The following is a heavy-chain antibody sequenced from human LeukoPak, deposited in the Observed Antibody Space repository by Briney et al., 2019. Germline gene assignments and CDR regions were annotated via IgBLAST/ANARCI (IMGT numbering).Heavy chain of an antibody. CDR3: ARRVVVVTANDKSDAFDV. J-gene: IGHJ3*01. Sequence: SQTLSLTCTVSGGSVSSGSNYWNWIRQPPGEGLEWIGYIYYTGSSNYNPSLKSRVTISLDTSKNQFSLKLSSVTAADTAVYYCARRVVVVTANDKSDAFDVWGQGTVVTVSS. D-gene: IGHD2-21*02. CDR2: IYYTGSS. CDR1: GGSVSSGSNY. V-gene: IGHV4-61*01.